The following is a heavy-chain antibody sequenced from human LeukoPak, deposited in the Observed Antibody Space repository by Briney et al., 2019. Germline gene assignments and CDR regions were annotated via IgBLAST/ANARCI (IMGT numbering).Heavy chain of an antibody. CDR2: INPNSGGT. D-gene: IGHD5-12*01. CDR1: GYTFTGYY. Sequence: ASVKVSCKASGYTFTGYYMHWVRQARGQGLEWMGWINPNSGGTHYAQKFQGRVTMTRDTSISTAYMELSRLRSDDTAVYYCARDYSGYPELWGFDYWGQGTLVTVSS. J-gene: IGHJ4*02. CDR3: ARDYSGYPELWGFDY. V-gene: IGHV1-2*02.